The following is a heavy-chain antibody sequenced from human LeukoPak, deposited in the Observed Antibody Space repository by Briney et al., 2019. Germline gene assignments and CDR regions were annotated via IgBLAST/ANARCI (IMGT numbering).Heavy chain of an antibody. J-gene: IGHJ3*02. V-gene: IGHV3-64D*06. CDR1: GFTFSSYA. CDR2: ISSNGGST. CDR3: VKGGIVVLISAFDI. Sequence: RGGSLTLSCSASGFTFSSYAMLWVRQAPGKGLEYVSTISSNGGSTYYADSVKGRFTISRDNSKNTLYLQMSSLRAEDTAVYYCVKGGIVVLISAFDIWGQGTMVTVSS. D-gene: IGHD3-22*01.